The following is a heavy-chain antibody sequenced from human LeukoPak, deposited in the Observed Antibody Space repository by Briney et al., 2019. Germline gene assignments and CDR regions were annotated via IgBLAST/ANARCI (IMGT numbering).Heavy chain of an antibody. CDR1: GGSISSLY. D-gene: IGHD6-6*01. V-gene: IGHV4-59*08. CDR3: ARHRAYSSSSPFDY. CDR2: IYYTGSA. J-gene: IGHJ4*02. Sequence: SSETLSLTCSVSGGSISSLYWSWIRQPPGKGLEWIGYIYYTGSANYNPSLKSRVTMFVDMSKNQFSLRLSSVTAADTAVYYCARHRAYSSSSPFDYWGQGTLVTVSS.